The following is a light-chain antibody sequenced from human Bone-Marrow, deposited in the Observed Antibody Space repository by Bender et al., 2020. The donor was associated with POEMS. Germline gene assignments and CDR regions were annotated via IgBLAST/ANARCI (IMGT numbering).Light chain of an antibody. Sequence: QSALTQPASVSGSPGQSITISCTGTNTNVGIYNLVSWFQQHPGKAPQLVIYEVNKRPSGISYRFSGSKSGNTATLTISGLQAEDEADYYCCSKASPGVVFGGGTKLTVL. V-gene: IGLV2-23*02. CDR2: EVN. CDR1: NTNVGIYNL. CDR3: CSKASPGVV. J-gene: IGLJ2*01.